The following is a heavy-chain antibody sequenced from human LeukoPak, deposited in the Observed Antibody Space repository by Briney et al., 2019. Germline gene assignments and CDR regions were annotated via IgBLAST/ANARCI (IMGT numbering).Heavy chain of an antibody. CDR3: AKDSTFAFSYPRGDYFDY. J-gene: IGHJ4*02. V-gene: IGHV3-23*01. D-gene: IGHD5-18*01. CDR2: IVASSGAT. CDR1: GFSFNNYA. Sequence: GGSLRLSCAASGFSFNNYAMSWVRQAPGKGLEWVSHIVASSGATFYADSVKGRFTISRDSSKNTLYLQMNSLRAEDTAVYYCAKDSTFAFSYPRGDYFDYWGQGTLVTVSS.